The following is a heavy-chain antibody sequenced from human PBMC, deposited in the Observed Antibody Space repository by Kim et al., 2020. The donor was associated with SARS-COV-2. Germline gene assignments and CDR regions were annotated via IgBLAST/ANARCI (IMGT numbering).Heavy chain of an antibody. Sequence: SVKVSCKASGGSFSSYAISWVRQAPGQGLEWMGRIIPILGIANYAQKFQGRVTITADKSTSTAYMELSSLRSEDTAVYYCARVLGYYYGMDVWGQGTTV. CDR3: ARVLGYYYGMDV. V-gene: IGHV1-69*04. CDR1: GGSFSSYA. D-gene: IGHD3-16*01. J-gene: IGHJ6*02. CDR2: IIPILGIA.